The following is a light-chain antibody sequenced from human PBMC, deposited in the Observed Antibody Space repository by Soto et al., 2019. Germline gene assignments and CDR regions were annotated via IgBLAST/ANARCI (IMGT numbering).Light chain of an antibody. CDR1: QGISSY. Sequence: DLQMTQSPSTLSASVGDRDTITCRASQGISSYLAWYQQKPGKAPKLLIYKASTLKSGVPSRFSGSGSGTEFTLTISSLQPDDFATYYCQHYNSYSEAFGQGTKVDIK. V-gene: IGKV1-5*03. CDR2: KAS. J-gene: IGKJ1*01. CDR3: QHYNSYSEA.